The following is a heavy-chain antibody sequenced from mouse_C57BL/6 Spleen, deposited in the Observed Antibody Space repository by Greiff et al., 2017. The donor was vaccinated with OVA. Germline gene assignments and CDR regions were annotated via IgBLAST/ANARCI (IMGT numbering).Heavy chain of an antibody. D-gene: IGHD1-1*01. Sequence: EVHLVESGGGLVQPGGSLSLSCAASGFPFPAYYLSLVRQPPVNALEWLVFIRNKANGYTTEYSASGKGRFTIARENSKSILYLQMKDLRAEDSATYYCARYDRYGSRLPFAYWGQGTLVTVSA. V-gene: IGHV7-3*01. J-gene: IGHJ3*01. CDR1: GFPFPAYY. CDR2: IRNKANGYTT. CDR3: ARYDRYGSRLPFAY.